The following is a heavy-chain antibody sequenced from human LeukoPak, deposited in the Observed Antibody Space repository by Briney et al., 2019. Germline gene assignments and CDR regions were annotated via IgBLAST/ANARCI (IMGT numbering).Heavy chain of an antibody. D-gene: IGHD3-3*01. Sequence: GASVKVSCKASGYTFTSYYMHWVRQAPGQGLEWMGWISAYNGNTNYAQKLQGRVTMTTDTSTSTAYMELRSLRSDDTAVYYCARDHPPPGFGVVNNPPFDYWGQGTLVTVSS. CDR3: ARDHPPPGFGVVNNPPFDY. CDR1: GYTFTSYY. CDR2: ISAYNGNT. J-gene: IGHJ4*02. V-gene: IGHV1-18*04.